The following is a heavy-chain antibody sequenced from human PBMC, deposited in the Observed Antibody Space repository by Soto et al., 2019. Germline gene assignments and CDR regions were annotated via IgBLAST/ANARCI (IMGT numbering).Heavy chain of an antibody. V-gene: IGHV3-33*01. D-gene: IGHD6-13*01. Sequence: GGSLRLSCAASGFTFSSDGMHWVRQAPGKGLEWVAVIWYDGSNKYYADSVKGRFTISRDNSKNTLYLQMNSLRAEDTAVYSCASAHPADAGISQHWGQGTLVTVS. CDR1: GFTFSSDG. CDR2: IWYDGSNK. CDR3: ASAHPADAGISQH. J-gene: IGHJ1*01.